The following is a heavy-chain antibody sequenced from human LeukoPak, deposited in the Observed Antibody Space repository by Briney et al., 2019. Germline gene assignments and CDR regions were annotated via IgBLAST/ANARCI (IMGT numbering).Heavy chain of an antibody. CDR3: ARGPPMYSYGSSAYHYDYFAY. CDR2: ISSSSSYI. Sequence: GGSLRLSCAASGFTFSSYSMNWVRQAPGKGLEWVSSISSSSSYIYYADSVKGRFTISRDNAKNTLYLQMNSLRAEDTAVYYCARGPPMYSYGSSAYHYDYFAYWGQGSLVTVSS. CDR1: GFTFSSYS. J-gene: IGHJ4*02. V-gene: IGHV3-21*01. D-gene: IGHD3-22*01.